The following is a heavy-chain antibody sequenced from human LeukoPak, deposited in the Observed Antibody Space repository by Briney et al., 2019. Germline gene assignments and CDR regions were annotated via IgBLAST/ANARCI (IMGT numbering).Heavy chain of an antibody. Sequence: ASVKVSCKASGSTFNNYAMNWVRQAPGQGLEWMGWINTNTGIPTYAQGFTGRFVFSLDTSVSTTYLQIRSLKAEDTAAYYCARTPVWPLCSGSTCYPDCWGQGTLVTVSS. J-gene: IGHJ4*02. CDR2: INTNTGIP. CDR3: ARTPVWPLCSGSTCYPDC. V-gene: IGHV7-4-1*02. D-gene: IGHD2-15*01. CDR1: GSTFNNYA.